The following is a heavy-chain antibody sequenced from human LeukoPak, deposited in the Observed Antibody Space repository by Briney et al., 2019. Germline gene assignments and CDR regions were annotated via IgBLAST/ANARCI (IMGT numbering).Heavy chain of an antibody. V-gene: IGHV1-2*02. J-gene: IGHJ5*02. CDR2: INPKRGET. D-gene: IGHD3/OR15-3a*01. CDR3: ARQELIFGRANWLDP. Sequence: ASVKVSFKASGYTFTGYYIHWVRQAPGQGLEWMGWINPKRGETHYSQNFEGRVTITRDTSISTAFMELTSLRFDATAIYYCARQELIFGRANWLDPRGQGTLVTVSP. CDR1: GYTFTGYY.